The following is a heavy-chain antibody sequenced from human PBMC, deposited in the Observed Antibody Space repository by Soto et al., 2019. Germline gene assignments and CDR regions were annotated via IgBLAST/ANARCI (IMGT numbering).Heavy chain of an antibody. Sequence: GESLKISCQCSVYTFSNFWIGWVRQLPGKGLEWMGIIYPGDHETRYSPSFQGQVTVSADKSISTAYLQWSSLKASDTAMYYCARQGYCSGGSCYLIDYWGQGTLVTVSS. CDR3: ARQGYCSGGSCYLIDY. J-gene: IGHJ4*02. V-gene: IGHV5-51*01. CDR2: IYPGDHET. D-gene: IGHD2-15*01. CDR1: VYTFSNFW.